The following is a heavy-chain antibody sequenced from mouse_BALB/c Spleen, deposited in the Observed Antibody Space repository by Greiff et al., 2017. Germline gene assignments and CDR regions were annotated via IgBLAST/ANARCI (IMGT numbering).Heavy chain of an antibody. J-gene: IGHJ2*01. V-gene: IGHV7-3*02. Sequence: EVKLVESGGGLVQPGGSLRLSCATSGFTFTDYYMSWVRQPPGKALEWLGFIRNKANGYTTEYSASVKGRFTISRDNSQSILYLQMNTLRAEDSATYYCARSLRYYFDYWGQGTTLTVSS. CDR3: ARSLRYYFDY. CDR1: GFTFTDYY. CDR2: IRNKANGYTT. D-gene: IGHD6-2*01.